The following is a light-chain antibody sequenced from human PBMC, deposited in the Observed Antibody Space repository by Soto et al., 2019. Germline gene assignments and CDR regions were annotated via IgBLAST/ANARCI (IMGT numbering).Light chain of an antibody. CDR1: QDISSF. CDR3: LQHNTYPLT. J-gene: IGKJ1*01. CDR2: AAS. V-gene: IGKV1-9*01. Sequence: DIQMTQSPSSLSASVGDRVTITCRASQDISSFLAWYQQKPGKVPKLLIYAASTLQSGVPSRFSGSGSGTEFTLTISSLQPEDFAIYYCLQHNTYPLTFGQGTKVDIK.